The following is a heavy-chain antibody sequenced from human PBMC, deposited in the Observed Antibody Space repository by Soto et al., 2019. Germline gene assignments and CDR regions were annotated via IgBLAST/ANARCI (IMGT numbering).Heavy chain of an antibody. CDR3: ACGGIDIVVVPAAEDYGMDV. V-gene: IGHV1-69*13. CDR2: IIPIFGTA. J-gene: IGHJ6*02. CDR1: GGTFSSYA. Sequence: ASVKVSCKASGGTFSSYAISWVRQAPGQGLEWMGGIIPIFGTANYAQKFQGRVTITADESTSTAYMELSSLRSEDTAVYYCACGGIDIVVVPAAEDYGMDVWGQGTTVTVSS. D-gene: IGHD2-2*01.